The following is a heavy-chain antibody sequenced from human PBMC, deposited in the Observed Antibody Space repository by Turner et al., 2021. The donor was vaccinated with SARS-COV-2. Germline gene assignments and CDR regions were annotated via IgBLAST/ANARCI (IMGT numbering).Heavy chain of an antibody. CDR1: GFTFSSYG. CDR3: AKNLIRHYQLLYPPNYYGMDV. D-gene: IGHD2-2*02. J-gene: IGHJ6*02. CDR2: ISYDGSNK. V-gene: IGHV3-30*18. Sequence: QVQLVESGGGVFQPGRSLRLSCAASGFTFSSYGMHWVRQAPGKGLEWVAVISYDGSNKYYADSVKGRFTISRDNSKNTLYLQMNSLRAEDTAVYYCAKNLIRHYQLLYPPNYYGMDVWGQGTTVTVSS.